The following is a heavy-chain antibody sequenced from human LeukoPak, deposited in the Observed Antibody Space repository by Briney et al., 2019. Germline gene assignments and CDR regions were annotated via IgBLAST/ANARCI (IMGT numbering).Heavy chain of an antibody. Sequence: PGGSLRLSCAASGFTFSSYSMNWVRQAPGEGLEWVSSISSSSSYIYYADSVKGRFTISRDNAKNSLYLQMNSLRAEDTAVYYCASGVIGYCSGGSCYSSTGNMDVWGQGTTVTVSS. CDR1: GFTFSSYS. CDR3: ASGVIGYCSGGSCYSSTGNMDV. D-gene: IGHD2-15*01. V-gene: IGHV3-21*01. J-gene: IGHJ6*02. CDR2: ISSSSSYI.